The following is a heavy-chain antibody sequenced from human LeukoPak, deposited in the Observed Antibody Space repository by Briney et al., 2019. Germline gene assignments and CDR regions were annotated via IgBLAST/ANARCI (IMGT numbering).Heavy chain of an antibody. CDR2: IYTSGST. J-gene: IGHJ4*02. CDR1: GGSISSGSYY. V-gene: IGHV4-61*02. CDR3: ARDLVLDY. Sequence: PSETLSLTCTVSGGSISSGSYYWSWIRQPAGKGLEWIGRIYTSGSTNYNPSLKSRVTISVDTSKNQFSLKLSSVTAADTAVYYCARDLVLDYWGQGTLVTVSS. D-gene: IGHD6-13*01.